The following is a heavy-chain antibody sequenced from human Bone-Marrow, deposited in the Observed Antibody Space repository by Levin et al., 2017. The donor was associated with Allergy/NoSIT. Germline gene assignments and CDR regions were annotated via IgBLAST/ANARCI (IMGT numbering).Heavy chain of an antibody. V-gene: IGHV3-30*03. CDR3: ARERGWQWRAPKSNHDVFDI. CDR1: EFIFSSYD. J-gene: IGHJ3*02. D-gene: IGHD6-19*01. CDR2: ISFDGTKK. Sequence: GESLKISCAASEFIFSSYDMHWVRQAPGKGLEWVAVISFDGTKKQYGDSVKGRFTISRDDSKKTLYVQMNSLRSEDTAVYYCARERGWQWRAPKSNHDVFDIWGQGTRVTVSS.